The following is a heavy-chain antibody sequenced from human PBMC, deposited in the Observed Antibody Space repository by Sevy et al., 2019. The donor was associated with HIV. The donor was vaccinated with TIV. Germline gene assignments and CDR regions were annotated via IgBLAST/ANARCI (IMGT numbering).Heavy chain of an antibody. V-gene: IGHV3-33*01. CDR1: GFTFSTYD. CDR3: ARYRDGCNYDY. Sequence: GGSLRLSCAASGFTFSTYDMHWVRQAPGKGLEWVALIWYDGTNKYYADSVKGRFTISRDNSKNTLSLQMNSLRAEDTAVYYCARYRDGCNYDYWGQGTLVTVSS. CDR2: IWYDGTNK. J-gene: IGHJ4*02. D-gene: IGHD5-12*01.